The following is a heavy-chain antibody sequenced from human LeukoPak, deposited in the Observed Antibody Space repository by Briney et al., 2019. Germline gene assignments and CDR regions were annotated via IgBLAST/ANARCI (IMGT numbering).Heavy chain of an antibody. CDR2: IIPIFGTA. CDR3: ASCSSTSCYKRAFDY. V-gene: IGHV1-69*05. CDR1: GGTFGSYA. D-gene: IGHD2-2*02. J-gene: IGHJ4*02. Sequence: ASVKVSCKASGGTFGSYAISWVRQAPGQGLEWMGGIIPIFGTANYAQKFQGRVTITTDESTSTAYVELSSLRSEDTAVYYCASCSSTSCYKRAFDYWGQGTLVTVSS.